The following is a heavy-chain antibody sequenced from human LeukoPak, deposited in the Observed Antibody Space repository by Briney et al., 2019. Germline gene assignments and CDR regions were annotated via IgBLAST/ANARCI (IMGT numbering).Heavy chain of an antibody. V-gene: IGHV4-59*01. CDR1: GGSISSYY. Sequence: SETLSLTCTVSGGSISSYYWSWIRQPPGKGLEWIGYIYYSGSTNYNPSLKSRVTISVDTSKNQFSLKLSSVTAADTAVYYCARAIKTEDYYYDMDVWGQGTTVTVSS. J-gene: IGHJ6*02. CDR3: ARAIKTEDYYYDMDV. CDR2: IYYSGST.